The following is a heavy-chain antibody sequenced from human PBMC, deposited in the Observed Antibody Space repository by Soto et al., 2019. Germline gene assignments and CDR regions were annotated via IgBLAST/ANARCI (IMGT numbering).Heavy chain of an antibody. Sequence: QVQLVESGGGVVQPGTSLRLSCAASGFNFNDNGMHWVRQAPGKGLEWLAFISDDGTNKYYADPVKGRFTISRDNSRTTLYLQMNSLRGEDTAVYFCARRSDYGSAWFLVDYWGQGTLVTVSS. D-gene: IGHD6-19*01. CDR2: ISDDGTNK. J-gene: IGHJ4*02. V-gene: IGHV3-30*03. CDR3: ARRSDYGSAWFLVDY. CDR1: GFNFNDNG.